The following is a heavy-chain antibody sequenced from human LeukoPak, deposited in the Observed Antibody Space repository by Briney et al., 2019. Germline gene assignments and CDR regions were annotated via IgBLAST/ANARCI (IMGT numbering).Heavy chain of an antibody. V-gene: IGHV1-2*02. CDR3: ARVGANFWSGLEPLDY. D-gene: IGHD3-3*01. Sequence: ASVKVSCKASGYTFTGYYMHWVRQAPGQGLEWMGWINPNSGGTNYAQKFQGRVTMTRDTSISTAYMELSRLRSDDTAVYYCARVGANFWSGLEPLDYWGQGTLVTVSS. CDR2: INPNSGGT. J-gene: IGHJ4*02. CDR1: GYTFTGYY.